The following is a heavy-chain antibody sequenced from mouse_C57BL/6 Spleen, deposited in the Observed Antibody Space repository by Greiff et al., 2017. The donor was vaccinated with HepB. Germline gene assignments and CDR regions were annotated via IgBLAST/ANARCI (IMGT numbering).Heavy chain of an antibody. Sequence: EVHLVESGAELVRPGASVKLSCTASGFNIKDDYMHWVKQRPEQGLEWIGWIDPENGDTEYASKFQGKATITADTSSNTAYLQLSSLTSEDTAVYYCTTLDYDFRFAYWGQGTLVTVSA. CDR2: IDPENGDT. CDR3: TTLDYDFRFAY. V-gene: IGHV14-4*01. J-gene: IGHJ3*01. CDR1: GFNIKDDY. D-gene: IGHD2-4*01.